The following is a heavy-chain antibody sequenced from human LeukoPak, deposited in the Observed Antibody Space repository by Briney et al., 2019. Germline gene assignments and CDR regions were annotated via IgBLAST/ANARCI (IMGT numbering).Heavy chain of an antibody. CDR2: ISWNSGSI. Sequence: GGSLRLSCAASGLTFSSHWMHWVRQAPGKGLEWVSGISWNSGSIGYADSVKGRFTISRDNAKNSLYLQMNSLRAEDTALYYCAKCDCSSTSCPADYWGQGTLVTVSS. V-gene: IGHV3-9*01. CDR1: GLTFSSHW. D-gene: IGHD2-2*01. CDR3: AKCDCSSTSCPADY. J-gene: IGHJ4*02.